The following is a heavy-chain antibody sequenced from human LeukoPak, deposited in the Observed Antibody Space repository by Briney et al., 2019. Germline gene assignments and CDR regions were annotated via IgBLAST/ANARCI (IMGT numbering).Heavy chain of an antibody. Sequence: GESLKISCKASGYSFTSNWIGWVRQKTGEGLEWMGIIYPGDSETRYRPSFEGQVTISADKSISPAYLQWSSLKASDTAMYYCARQRTYAMDVWGQGTTVTVSS. V-gene: IGHV5-51*01. CDR3: ARQRTYAMDV. J-gene: IGHJ6*02. CDR2: IYPGDSET. CDR1: GYSFTSNW.